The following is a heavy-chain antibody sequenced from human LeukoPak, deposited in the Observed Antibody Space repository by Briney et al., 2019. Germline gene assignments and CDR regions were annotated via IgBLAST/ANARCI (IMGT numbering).Heavy chain of an antibody. V-gene: IGHV1-24*01. J-gene: IGHJ4*02. CDR3: ATDLYTAMDATPFDY. Sequence: GASVKVSCKVSGYTLTELSMHWVRQAPGKGLEWMGGFDPEDGETIYAQKFQGRVTMTEDTSTDTAYMELSSLRSEDTAVYYCATDLYTAMDATPFDYWGQGTLVTVSS. D-gene: IGHD5-18*01. CDR1: GYTLTELS. CDR2: FDPEDGET.